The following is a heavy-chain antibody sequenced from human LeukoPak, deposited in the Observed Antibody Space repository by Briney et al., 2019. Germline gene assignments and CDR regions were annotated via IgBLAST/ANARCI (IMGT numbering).Heavy chain of an antibody. CDR2: ISSSSSYI. V-gene: IGHV3-21*04. Sequence: GGSLRLSCAASGFTFSSYSMNWVRQAPGKGLEWVSSISSSSSYIYYADSVKGRFTISRDNSKNTLYLQMNSLRAEDTAVYYCAKTAKGKYFDYWGQGTLVTVSS. J-gene: IGHJ4*02. D-gene: IGHD2-21*02. CDR3: AKTAKGKYFDY. CDR1: GFTFSSYS.